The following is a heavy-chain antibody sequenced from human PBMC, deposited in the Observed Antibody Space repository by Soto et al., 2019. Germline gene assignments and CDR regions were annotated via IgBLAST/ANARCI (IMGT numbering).Heavy chain of an antibody. V-gene: IGHV3-33*01. J-gene: IGHJ4*02. D-gene: IGHD6-19*01. CDR2: IWYDGSNK. CDR1: GFTFSSYG. CDR3: ARDGLFIAVAQDVDN. Sequence: GGALRLSCAASGFTFSSYGMHWVRQAPGKGLEWVAVIWYDGSNKYYADSVKGRFTISRDNSKNTLYLQMNSLRAEDTAVYYCARDGLFIAVAQDVDNWGQGTLVTVSS.